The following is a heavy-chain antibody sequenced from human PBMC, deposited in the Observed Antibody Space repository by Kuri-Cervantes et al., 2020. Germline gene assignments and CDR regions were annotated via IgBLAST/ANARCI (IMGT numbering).Heavy chain of an antibody. CDR1: GYTFTNYG. CDR2: INPNSGGT. J-gene: IGHJ1*01. D-gene: IGHD2-21*02. V-gene: IGHV1-2*02. Sequence: ASVKVSCKASGYTFTNYGITWMRQAPGQGLEWMGWINPNSGGTNYAQKFQGRVTMTRDTSISTAYMELSRLRSDDTAVYYCARVHGDVPQWGQGTLVTVSS. CDR3: ARVHGDVPQ.